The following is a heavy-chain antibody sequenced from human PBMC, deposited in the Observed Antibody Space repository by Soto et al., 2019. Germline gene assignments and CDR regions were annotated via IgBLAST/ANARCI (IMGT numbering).Heavy chain of an antibody. Sequence: GGSLRLSCAASGYTFSSYWMHWVRQAPGKGLVWVSRINSDESSTSYADSVKGRSTISRDNAKNTLYLQMNSLRAEDTAVYYCTRVRRYCSGGGCYSTPSIYMAVWGKGTTVPVSS. J-gene: IGHJ6*03. CDR2: INSDESST. CDR3: TRVRRYCSGGGCYSTPSIYMAV. CDR1: GYTFSSYW. V-gene: IGHV3-74*01. D-gene: IGHD2-15*01.